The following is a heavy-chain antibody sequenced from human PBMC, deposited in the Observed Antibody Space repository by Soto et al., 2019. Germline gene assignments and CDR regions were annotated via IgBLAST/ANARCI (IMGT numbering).Heavy chain of an antibody. V-gene: IGHV1-69*02. CDR1: GGTFSSYT. D-gene: IGHD1-20*01. CDR3: ARGGNNWTGDY. Sequence: QVQLVQSGAEVKKPGSSVRVSCKASGGTFSSYTICWVRQAPGQGLEWMGKITPVLGLADYAQRFQGRVTFTAGKATDTTYMELSNLRSDDTAMYYCARGGNNWTGDYWGQGTLVIVSS. J-gene: IGHJ4*02. CDR2: ITPVLGLA.